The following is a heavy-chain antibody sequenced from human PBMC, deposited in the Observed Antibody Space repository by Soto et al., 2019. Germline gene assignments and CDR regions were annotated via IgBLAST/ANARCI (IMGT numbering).Heavy chain of an antibody. Sequence: QVQLVESGGGVVQPGRSLRLSCAASAFPFRTYGIHWVRQAPGKGLEWVAVLSDDGSNQKYADSVKGRFTISRDNSKNILYLQMNSLRPDDTAVYYCARGGEDYLDYWGQGTLVTVSS. CDR2: LSDDGSNQ. CDR1: AFPFRTYG. CDR3: ARGGEDYLDY. J-gene: IGHJ4*02. V-gene: IGHV3-30-3*01. D-gene: IGHD3-16*01.